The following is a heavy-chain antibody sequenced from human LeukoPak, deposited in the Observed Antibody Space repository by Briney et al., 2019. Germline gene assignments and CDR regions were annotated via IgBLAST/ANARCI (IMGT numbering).Heavy chain of an antibody. J-gene: IGHJ4*02. CDR2: IYSGGST. V-gene: IGHV3-66*01. CDR1: GFTVSSNY. CDR3: ARVSTTYYYDSSGLLDDY. Sequence: GGSLRLSCAASGFTVSSNYMSWVRQAPGKGLEWVSVIYSGGSTYYADSVKGRFTISRDNSKNTLYLQMNSLRAEDTAVYYCARVSTTYYYDSSGLLDDYWGQGTLVTVSS. D-gene: IGHD3-22*01.